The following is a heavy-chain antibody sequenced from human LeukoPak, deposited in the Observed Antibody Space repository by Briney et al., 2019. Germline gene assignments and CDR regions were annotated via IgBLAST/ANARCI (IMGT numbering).Heavy chain of an antibody. CDR1: GFTFSSYW. D-gene: IGHD2-2*01. V-gene: IGHV3-7*01. Sequence: SGGSLRLSCAASGFTFSSYWMSWVRQAPGKGLEWVANIKQDGSEKYYEDSVKGRFTISRDNAKNSLYLQMNSLRAEDTAVYYCARGPLGYCSSTSCYLHPFDYWGQGTLVTVSS. J-gene: IGHJ4*02. CDR2: IKQDGSEK. CDR3: ARGPLGYCSSTSCYLHPFDY.